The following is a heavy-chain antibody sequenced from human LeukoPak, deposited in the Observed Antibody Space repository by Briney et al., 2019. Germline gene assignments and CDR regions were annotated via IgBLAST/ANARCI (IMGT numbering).Heavy chain of an antibody. D-gene: IGHD3-9*01. CDR1: GYSISSGYY. V-gene: IGHV4-38-2*01. Sequence: SETLSLTCAVSGYSISSGYYWGWIRQPPGKGLEWIGSIYHSASTYYNPSLKSRVTISVDKSKNQFSLKLSSVTAADTAVYYCARSVLRYFDWSMGGSYFDYWGQGTLVTVSS. CDR3: ARSVLRYFDWSMGGSYFDY. CDR2: IYHSAST. J-gene: IGHJ4*02.